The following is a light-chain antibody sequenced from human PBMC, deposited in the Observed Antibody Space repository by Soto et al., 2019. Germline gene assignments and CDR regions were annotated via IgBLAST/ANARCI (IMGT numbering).Light chain of an antibody. CDR1: QSVSSY. V-gene: IGKV3-11*01. Sequence: EIVLTQSPATLSLSPGERATLSCRASQSVSSYLAWYQQKPGQAPRLLIYDASNRATGVSARFSGSGSGTDFTITISSLEPEDFAVYYCQQRSTWPLLFTFGPGTKVDIK. CDR2: DAS. J-gene: IGKJ3*01. CDR3: QQRSTWPLLFT.